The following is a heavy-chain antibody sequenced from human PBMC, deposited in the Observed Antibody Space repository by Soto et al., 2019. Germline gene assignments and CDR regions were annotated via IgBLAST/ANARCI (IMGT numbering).Heavy chain of an antibody. J-gene: IGHJ4*02. Sequence: ASETLSLTCTVSGGSMIAYYWNWMRQPPGKGLQWIGYTYYSGSTTYNPSLKSRVTISVDSSKNQFSLKLDSVTPADTAVYYCARVRGTAGKRYFDYWGPGTLVTV. CDR3: ARVRGTAGKRYFDY. CDR1: GGSMIAYY. V-gene: IGHV4-59*01. D-gene: IGHD6-13*01. CDR2: TYYSGST.